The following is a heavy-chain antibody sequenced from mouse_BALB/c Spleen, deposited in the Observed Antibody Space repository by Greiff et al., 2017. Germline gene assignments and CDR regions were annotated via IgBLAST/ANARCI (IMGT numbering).Heavy chain of an antibody. CDR2: ISSGSSTI. V-gene: IGHV5-17*02. CDR3: ARCAGYYHYYAMDY. D-gene: IGHD2-3*01. J-gene: IGHJ4*01. CDR1: GFTFSSFG. Sequence: EVKVVESGGGLVQPGGSRKLSCAASGFTFSSFGMHWVRQAPEKGLEWVAYISSGSSTIYYAATVKGRFTISRDNPKNTLFLQMTSLRSEDTAMYYCARCAGYYHYYAMDYWGQGTSVTVSS.